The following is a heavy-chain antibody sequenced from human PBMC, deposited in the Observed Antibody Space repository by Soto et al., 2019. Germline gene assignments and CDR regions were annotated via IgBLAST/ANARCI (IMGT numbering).Heavy chain of an antibody. Sequence: QVQLQESGPGLVKPSETLSLTCTVSGGSISSYYWSWIRQPPGKGLEWIGYIYYSGSTNYNPSLKSRVPISVDTSKNQFSLKLSSVTAADTAVYYCASLSRIGGWTYFDYWGQGTLVTVSS. D-gene: IGHD3-10*01. CDR1: GGSISSYY. CDR3: ASLSRIGGWTYFDY. V-gene: IGHV4-59*01. CDR2: IYYSGST. J-gene: IGHJ4*02.